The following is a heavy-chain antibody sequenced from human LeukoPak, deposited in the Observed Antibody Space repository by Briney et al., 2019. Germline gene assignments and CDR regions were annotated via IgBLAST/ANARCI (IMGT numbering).Heavy chain of an antibody. V-gene: IGHV5-51*01. CDR1: GYTFSSYW. J-gene: IGHJ6*03. D-gene: IGHD2-8*01. CDR2: IYPDDSDT. CDR3: ARLAYCSNDVCYSNYYYSMDV. Sequence: GESLKISCKGSGYTFSSYWIGWVRQMPGKGLEWMGIIYPDDSDTRYSPSFQGQVTISADKSISTAYLQWSSLKASDTAMYYCARLAYCSNDVCYSNYYYSMDVWGKGATVTVSS.